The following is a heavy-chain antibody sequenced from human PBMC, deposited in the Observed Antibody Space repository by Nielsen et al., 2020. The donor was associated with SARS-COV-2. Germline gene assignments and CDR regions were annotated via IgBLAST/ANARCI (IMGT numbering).Heavy chain of an antibody. V-gene: IGHV3-33*01. CDR2: IWYDGSNK. D-gene: IGHD1-1*01. CDR1: GFTFSSYG. Sequence: GGSLRLSCAASGFTFSSYGMHWVRQAPGKGLEWVAVIWYDGSNKYYADSVKGRFTISRDNSKNTLYLQMNSLRAEDTAVYYCARGAATGTTHYFDYWGQGTLVTVSS. CDR3: ARGAATGTTHYFDY. J-gene: IGHJ4*02.